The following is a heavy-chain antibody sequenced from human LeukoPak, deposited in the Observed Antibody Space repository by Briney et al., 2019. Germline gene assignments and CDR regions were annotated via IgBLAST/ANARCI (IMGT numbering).Heavy chain of an antibody. CDR2: ISGSGGST. CDR3: AKDRITMVRGVSSLDY. J-gene: IGHJ4*02. CDR1: GFTFSSYA. Sequence: GGSLRLSCAASGFTFSSYAMSWVRQAPGKGLEWVSAISGSGGSTHYADSVKGRFTISRDNSKNTLYLQMNSLRAEDTAVYYCAKDRITMVRGVSSLDYWGQGTLVTVSS. D-gene: IGHD3-10*01. V-gene: IGHV3-23*01.